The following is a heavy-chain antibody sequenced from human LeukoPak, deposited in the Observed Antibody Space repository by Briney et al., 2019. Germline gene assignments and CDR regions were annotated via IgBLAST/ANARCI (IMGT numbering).Heavy chain of an antibody. J-gene: IGHJ6*03. CDR2: INPNSGGT. V-gene: IGHV1-2*02. CDR3: AREAYDFWSGTSHYYYYYMDV. D-gene: IGHD3-3*01. Sequence: GASVKVSCKASGYILSSYNMHWVRQAPGQGLEWMGWINPNSGGTNYAQKFQGRVTMTRDTSISTAYMELSRLRSDDTAVYYCAREAYDFWSGTSHYYYYYMDVWGKGTTVTVSS. CDR1: GYILSSYN.